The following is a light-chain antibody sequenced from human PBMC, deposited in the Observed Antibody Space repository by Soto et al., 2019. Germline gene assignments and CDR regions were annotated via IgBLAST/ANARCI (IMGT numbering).Light chain of an antibody. V-gene: IGKV3-15*01. CDR3: QQYNAGPLT. CDR1: QSVNSN. J-gene: IGKJ4*01. Sequence: EIVMTQSPATLSVSPGERVTLSCRASQSVNSNLAWYQQKPGQTPKLLIYVASTRATGIPARLSGSGSGTEFTLTISSLQSEDFAIYYCQQYNAGPLTFGGGTTVEFK. CDR2: VAS.